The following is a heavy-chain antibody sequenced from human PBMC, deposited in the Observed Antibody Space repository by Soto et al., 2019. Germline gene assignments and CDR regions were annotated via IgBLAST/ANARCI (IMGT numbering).Heavy chain of an antibody. V-gene: IGHV1-69*06. CDR2: IIPIVTTP. Sequence: QVRLVQSGAEVKKPGSSVKVSCEASGGTFSSYAVTWVRQAPGQGLEWMGGIIPIVTTPNYAQKFQGRLTTAADKSRSTSYMELNGLRSEDTGVYYCARVCYSFWSRYDSSGMDACGQGTTVLVSS. CDR1: GGTFSSYA. D-gene: IGHD3-3*01. J-gene: IGHJ6*02. CDR3: ARVCYSFWSRYDSSGMDA.